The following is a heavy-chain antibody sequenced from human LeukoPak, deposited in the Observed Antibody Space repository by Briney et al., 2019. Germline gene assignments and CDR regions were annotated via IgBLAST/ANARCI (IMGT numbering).Heavy chain of an antibody. CDR1: GFSFGTYW. CDR3: ARDPGIAAAGTVGYFDY. Sequence: GGSLRLSCVASGFSFGTYWMSWVRQAPGKGLEWVANIKEDEGEKYYVDFVKGRFTIFRDNAKNSLFLQMDSLRAEDTAVYYCARDPGIAAAGTVGYFDYWGQGNLVTVSS. V-gene: IGHV3-7*01. J-gene: IGHJ4*02. CDR2: IKEDEGEK. D-gene: IGHD6-13*01.